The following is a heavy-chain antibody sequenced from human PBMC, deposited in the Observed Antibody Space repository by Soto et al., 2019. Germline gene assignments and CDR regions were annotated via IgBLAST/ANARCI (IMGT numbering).Heavy chain of an antibody. Sequence: ASVKVSCKASGYTFTSYAMYWVRQAPGQRLEWMGWINAGNGNTKYSQKFQGRVTITRDTSASTAYMELSSLRSEDTAVYYCARAPTVTTFGTFDYWGRGTLVTVSS. V-gene: IGHV1-3*01. CDR3: ARAPTVTTFGTFDY. J-gene: IGHJ4*02. D-gene: IGHD4-4*01. CDR1: GYTFTSYA. CDR2: INAGNGNT.